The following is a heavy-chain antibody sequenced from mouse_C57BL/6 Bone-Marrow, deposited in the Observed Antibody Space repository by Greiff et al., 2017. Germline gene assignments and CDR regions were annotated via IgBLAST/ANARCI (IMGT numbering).Heavy chain of an antibody. D-gene: IGHD1-1*01. CDR3: ARFVITTVVATRAYWYFDV. J-gene: IGHJ1*03. CDR2: INPYNGGT. Sequence: VQLQQSGPVLVKPGASVKMSCKASGYTFTDYYMNWVKQSHGKSLEWIGVINPYNGGTSYNQKFKGKATLTVDKSSSTAYMELNSLTSEDSAVYYCARFVITTVVATRAYWYFDVWGTGTTVTVSS. CDR1: GYTFTDYY. V-gene: IGHV1-19*01.